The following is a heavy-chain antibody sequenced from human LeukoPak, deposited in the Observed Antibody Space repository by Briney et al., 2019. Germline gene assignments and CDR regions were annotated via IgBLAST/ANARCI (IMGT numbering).Heavy chain of an antibody. D-gene: IGHD3-22*01. V-gene: IGHV3-64D*09. Sequence: GGSLRLSCSASGFTFSRYGMHWVRQAPGKGLEYVSAIVSNGDSTYYADSVKGRFTISRDNAKNTLYLQMSSLRPDDTAVYYCVNPGWYYDSSGYSYYYGMDVWGQGTTVSVSS. CDR1: GFTFSRYG. CDR2: IVSNGDST. CDR3: VNPGWYYDSSGYSYYYGMDV. J-gene: IGHJ6*02.